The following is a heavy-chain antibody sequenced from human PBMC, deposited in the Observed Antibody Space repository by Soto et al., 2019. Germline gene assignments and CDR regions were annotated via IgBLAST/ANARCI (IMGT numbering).Heavy chain of an antibody. CDR2: ISYDGSNK. V-gene: IGHV3-30*18. D-gene: IGHD5-12*01. CDR3: AKDLTGLRSPFDY. J-gene: IGHJ4*02. CDR1: GFTFSSYG. Sequence: GGSLRLSCAASGFTFSSYGMHWVRQAPGKGLEWVAVISYDGSNKYYADSVKGRFTISRDNSKNTLYLQMNSLRAEDTAVYYCAKDLTGLRSPFDYWGQGTLVTGSS.